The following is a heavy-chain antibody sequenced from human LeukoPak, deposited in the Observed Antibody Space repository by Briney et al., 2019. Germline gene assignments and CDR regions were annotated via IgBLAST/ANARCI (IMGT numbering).Heavy chain of an antibody. J-gene: IGHJ4*02. Sequence: ASVKVSCKASGGTFSSYAISWVRQAPGQGLEWMGGIIPIFGTANYIQKFQGRVTITADESTSTAYMELSSLRSEDTAVYYCARDSLGIAAAGPFDYWGQGTLVTVSS. V-gene: IGHV1-69*13. CDR1: GGTFSSYA. D-gene: IGHD6-13*01. CDR2: IIPIFGTA. CDR3: ARDSLGIAAAGPFDY.